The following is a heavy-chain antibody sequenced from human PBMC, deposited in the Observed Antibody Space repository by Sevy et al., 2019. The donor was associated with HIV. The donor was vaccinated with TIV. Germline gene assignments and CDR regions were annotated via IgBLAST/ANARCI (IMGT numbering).Heavy chain of an antibody. J-gene: IGHJ4*02. CDR3: ARGGLAQQQLDYFDY. CDR2: ISYSGST. V-gene: IGHV4-59*01. Sequence: SESLSLTCTVSGGSISTYYWSWIRQPPGKRLEYIGSISYSGSTYYNPSLTSRVTISIDPSKNQFSLKLSSVTAADTALYYCARGGLAQQQLDYFDYWGQGTQVTVSS. CDR1: GGSISTYY. D-gene: IGHD6-13*01.